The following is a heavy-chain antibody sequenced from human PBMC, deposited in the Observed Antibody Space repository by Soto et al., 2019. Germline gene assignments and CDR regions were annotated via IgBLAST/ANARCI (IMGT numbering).Heavy chain of an antibody. Sequence: SETLSLTCTVSGGSISRGGYYWSWIRQHPGKGLEWIGYIYYSGSTYYNPSLKSRVTISVDTSKNQFSLKLSSVTAADTAVYYCASKSGKPRYFDLWGRGTLVTVSS. V-gene: IGHV4-31*03. D-gene: IGHD1-26*01. CDR3: ASKSGKPRYFDL. J-gene: IGHJ2*01. CDR2: IYYSGST. CDR1: GGSISRGGYY.